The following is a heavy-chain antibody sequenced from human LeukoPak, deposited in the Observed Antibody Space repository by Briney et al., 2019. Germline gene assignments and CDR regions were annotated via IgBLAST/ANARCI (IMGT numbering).Heavy chain of an antibody. D-gene: IGHD6-13*01. CDR2: IYHSGST. CDR3: ARVNSSSSEALNAFDI. J-gene: IGHJ3*02. CDR1: GGSISSYC. Sequence: SETLSLTCTVSGGSISSYCWSWIRQPPGKGLEWIGYIYHSGSTYYNPSLKSRVTISVDRSKNQFSLKLSSVTAADTAVYYCARVNSSSSEALNAFDIWGQGTMVTVSS. V-gene: IGHV4-4*09.